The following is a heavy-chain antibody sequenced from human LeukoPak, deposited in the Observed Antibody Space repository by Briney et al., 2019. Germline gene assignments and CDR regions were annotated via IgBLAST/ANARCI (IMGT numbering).Heavy chain of an antibody. CDR1: GGSFSGYY. V-gene: IGHV4-34*01. Sequence: SETLSLTCAVYGGSFSGYYWSWIRQPPGKGLEWIGEINHSGSTNYNPSLKSRVTISVDTSKNQFSLKLSSVTAADTAVYYCARGRGDYTGTPYYFDYWGQGTLVTVSS. D-gene: IGHD4-11*01. CDR2: INHSGST. J-gene: IGHJ4*02. CDR3: ARGRGDYTGTPYYFDY.